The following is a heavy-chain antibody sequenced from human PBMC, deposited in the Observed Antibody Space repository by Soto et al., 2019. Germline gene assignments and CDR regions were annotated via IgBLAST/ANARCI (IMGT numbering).Heavy chain of an antibody. CDR3: AKMVLGYVFPPHCFAL. CDR1: SGSISSSNW. V-gene: IGHV4-4*02. Sequence: SETLSLTCAVSSGSISSSNWWSWVRQPPGKGLEWIGEIYHSGSTNYNPSLKSRVTISVDKSKNQFSLKLSSVTAADTAVYYCAKMVLGYVFPPHCFALWGRGSLDIVSS. CDR2: IYHSGST. J-gene: IGHJ5*02. D-gene: IGHD3-16*01.